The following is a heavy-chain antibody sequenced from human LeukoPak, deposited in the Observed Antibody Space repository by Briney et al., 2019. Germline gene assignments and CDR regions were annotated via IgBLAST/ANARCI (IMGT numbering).Heavy chain of an antibody. J-gene: IGHJ6*03. V-gene: IGHV1-69*05. CDR1: GGTFSSYA. CDR2: IIPIFGTA. D-gene: IGHD3-3*01. CDR3: ARDLQGGRFLEWSPGGYYYYMDV. Sequence: GASVKVSCKASGGTFSSYAISWVRQAPGQGLEWMGGIIPIFGTANYAQKFQGRVTITTDESTSTAHMELRSLRSDDTAVYYCARDLQGGRFLEWSPGGYYYYMDVWGKGTTVTVSS.